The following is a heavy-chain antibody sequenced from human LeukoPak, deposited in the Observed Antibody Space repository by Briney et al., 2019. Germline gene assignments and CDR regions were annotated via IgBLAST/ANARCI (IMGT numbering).Heavy chain of an antibody. CDR1: GDSISSYY. V-gene: IGHV4-4*07. D-gene: IGHD6-13*01. CDR2: IYTSGST. CDR3: ARLAAADHYYYYYMDV. Sequence: SKTLSLTCTVSGDSISSYYWSWIRQPAGKGLEWIGRIYTSGSTNYNPSLKSRVTMSVDTSKNQFSLKLSSVTAADTAVYYCARLAAADHYYYYYMDVWGKGTTVTVSS. J-gene: IGHJ6*03.